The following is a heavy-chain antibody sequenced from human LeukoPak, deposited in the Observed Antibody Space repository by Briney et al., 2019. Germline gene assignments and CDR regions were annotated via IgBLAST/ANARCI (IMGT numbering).Heavy chain of an antibody. J-gene: IGHJ3*01. Sequence: GESLQISCKGSGYIFTSNWIGWVRQMPGKGLEWMGIIYPGDFDTRHSPSFQGQVIISADKSIRIAYLQWSSLKASDTAIYYCARRIPSAGDAFDVWGQGTMVTVSS. CDR2: IYPGDFDT. CDR3: ARRIPSAGDAFDV. CDR1: GYIFTSNW. D-gene: IGHD6-19*01. V-gene: IGHV5-51*01.